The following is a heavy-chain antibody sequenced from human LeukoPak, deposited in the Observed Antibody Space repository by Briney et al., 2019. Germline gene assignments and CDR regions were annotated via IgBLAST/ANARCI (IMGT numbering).Heavy chain of an antibody. V-gene: IGHV3-33*06. CDR2: IWYDGSKT. CDR1: GFTFSNYG. Sequence: GGSPRLSCAASGFTFSNYGMHWVRQAPGKGLEWVAVIWYDGSKTYYADSVKGRFTISRDNSKNTLYLQMNSLRAEDTAVYYCAKDREYYGSGSYLNYWGQGTLVTVSS. CDR3: AKDREYYGSGSYLNY. J-gene: IGHJ4*02. D-gene: IGHD3-10*01.